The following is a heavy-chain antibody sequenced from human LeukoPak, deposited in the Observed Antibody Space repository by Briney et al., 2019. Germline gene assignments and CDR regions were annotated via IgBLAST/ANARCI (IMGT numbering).Heavy chain of an antibody. J-gene: IGHJ5*02. CDR1: GYTFTCYY. V-gene: IGHV1-2*02. Sequence: ASVKVSCKASGYTFTCYYMHWVRQAPGQGLEWMGWINPNSGGTNYAQKFQGRVTMTRDTSISTAYVELSRLRSDDTAVYYCARGGANGYCSGGSCYYWFDPWGQGTLVTVSS. D-gene: IGHD2-15*01. CDR2: INPNSGGT. CDR3: ARGGANGYCSGGSCYYWFDP.